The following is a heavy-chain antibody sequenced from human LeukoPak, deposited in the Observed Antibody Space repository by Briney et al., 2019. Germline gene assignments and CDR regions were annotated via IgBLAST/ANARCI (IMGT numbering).Heavy chain of an antibody. CDR3: ATDLRGSIWFGELLPFDY. Sequence: ASVSDSCKVSGYTLTELSMHWVRQAPGKGLEWMGGFDPEDGETIYAQKFQGRVTMTEDTSTDTAYMELNSLRSEDTAVYYCATDLRGSIWFGELLPFDYWGQGSLGSVSS. J-gene: IGHJ4*01. D-gene: IGHD3-10*01. V-gene: IGHV1-24*01. CDR1: GYTLTELS. CDR2: FDPEDGET.